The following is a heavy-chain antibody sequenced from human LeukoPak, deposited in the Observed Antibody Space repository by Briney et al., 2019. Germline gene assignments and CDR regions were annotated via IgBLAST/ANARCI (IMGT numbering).Heavy chain of an antibody. J-gene: IGHJ4*02. CDR2: ISDSGGST. D-gene: IGHD1-26*01. Sequence: GGSLRLSCAASGFTFSSYAMHWVRQAPGKGLEWVAGISDSGGSTNYADSVTGRFTISRDNPKNTLYLQMNSLRAEDTAVYYCATSGSYFVDYWGQGTLVTVSS. CDR1: GFTFSSYA. V-gene: IGHV3-23*01. CDR3: ATSGSYFVDY.